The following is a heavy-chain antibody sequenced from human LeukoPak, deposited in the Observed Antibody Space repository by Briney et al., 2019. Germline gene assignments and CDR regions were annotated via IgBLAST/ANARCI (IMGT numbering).Heavy chain of an antibody. CDR1: GGTFSSYG. CDR3: ARDDSSGYYYLGY. D-gene: IGHD3-22*01. Sequence: SVKVSCKASGGTFSSYGISWVRQAPGQGLEWMGRIIAIVGTANYAQKLQGRVTITTDEYTSTAYTELSSLRSEDTAVYYCARDDSSGYYYLGYWGQGTLVTVSS. CDR2: IIAIVGTA. J-gene: IGHJ4*02. V-gene: IGHV1-69*05.